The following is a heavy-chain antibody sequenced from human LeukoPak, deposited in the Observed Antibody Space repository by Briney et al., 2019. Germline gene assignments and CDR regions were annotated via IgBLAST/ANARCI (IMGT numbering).Heavy chain of an antibody. D-gene: IGHD2-2*01. J-gene: IGHJ4*02. CDR1: GYTFTDYY. Sequence: ASVTVSFKSSGYTFTDYYMYWVQQAPGKGLEWMGRIDPEDDETIYAEKFQGRVTISVDTSTDTAYMELSSLRSEDTAVYYCATDSGYCSSVRCDPRPLEYWGQGTLVTVSS. CDR2: IDPEDDET. V-gene: IGHV1-69-2*01. CDR3: ATDSGYCSSVRCDPRPLEY.